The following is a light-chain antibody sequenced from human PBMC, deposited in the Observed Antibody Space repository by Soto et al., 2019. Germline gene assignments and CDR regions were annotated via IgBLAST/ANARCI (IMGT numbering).Light chain of an antibody. CDR1: QVISTT. Sequence: IQWPQSPSFLSPSLGESVTITCRASQVISTTLAWYQVKPGKAPRLLIYAASTWESGVPSRFSATVSGTEFSLTITSLQPEDFAPYYCQQHFGSPITFGQGTRLEIK. CDR2: AAS. J-gene: IGKJ5*01. V-gene: IGKV1-9*01. CDR3: QQHFGSPIT.